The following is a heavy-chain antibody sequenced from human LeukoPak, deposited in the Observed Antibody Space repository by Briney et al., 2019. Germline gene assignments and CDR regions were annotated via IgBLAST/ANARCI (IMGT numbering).Heavy chain of an antibody. V-gene: IGHV4-59*08. CDR1: GGSISNYY. Sequence: SETLSLTCTVSGGSISNYYWNWIRQPPGKGLEWIGYIYYSGSTNYDPSLRSRVTITIDTSKNQFSRKLNSVTAADTALYYCARRGVEMAAIRPDNWFDPWGQGTLVTVSS. D-gene: IGHD5-24*01. CDR3: ARRGVEMAAIRPDNWFDP. CDR2: IYYSGST. J-gene: IGHJ5*01.